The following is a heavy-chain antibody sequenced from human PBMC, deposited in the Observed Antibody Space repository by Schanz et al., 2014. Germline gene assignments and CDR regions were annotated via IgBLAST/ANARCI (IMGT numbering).Heavy chain of an antibody. V-gene: IGHV3-53*01. CDR2: MYINSGST. J-gene: IGHJ3*01. Sequence: EVQLVESGGGLLQPGGSLRLSCAVSGFTVNTNYMSWVRQAPGKGLEWISSMYINSGSTQYADSVKGRFIISRDSSKNTLFLQMNSLRAEDTAVYFYARDGGRDGYNLAFDVWGQGTLVTVSS. D-gene: IGHD5-12*01. CDR3: ARDGGRDGYNLAFDV. CDR1: GFTVNTNY.